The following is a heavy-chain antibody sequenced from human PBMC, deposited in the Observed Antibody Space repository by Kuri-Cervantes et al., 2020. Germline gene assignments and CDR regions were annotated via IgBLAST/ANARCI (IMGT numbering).Heavy chain of an antibody. CDR3: AKSQGGPGDREVDS. J-gene: IGHJ4*02. V-gene: IGHV1-8*02. CDR2: MNPNSGNT. Sequence: ASVKVSCKASGYTFTSYDINWVRQATGQGLEWMGWMNPNSGNTGYAQKFQGRVTMTRNTSISTAYMELSSLRSEDTAVYYCAKSQGGPGDREVDSWGQGTLVTVSS. D-gene: IGHD7-27*01. CDR1: GYTFTSYD.